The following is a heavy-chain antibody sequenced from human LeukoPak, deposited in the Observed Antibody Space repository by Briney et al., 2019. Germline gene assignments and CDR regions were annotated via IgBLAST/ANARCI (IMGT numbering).Heavy chain of an antibody. CDR1: GFTFSSFA. J-gene: IGHJ3*02. V-gene: IGHV3-23*01. CDR2: ISASGGST. CDR3: AKLTWLDAFDI. Sequence: TGGSLRLSCAASGFTFSSFATSWVRQAPGKGLEWVSGISASGGSTYYADSVKGRFTISRDNSKNTLYLQMNSLRAEDTAVYYCAKLTWLDAFDIWGQGTMVTVSS. D-gene: IGHD5-12*01.